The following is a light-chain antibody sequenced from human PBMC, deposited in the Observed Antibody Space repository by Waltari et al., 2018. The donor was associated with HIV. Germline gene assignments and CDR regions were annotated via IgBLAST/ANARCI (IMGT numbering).Light chain of an antibody. CDR1: SSDVGGYDS. Sequence: QSALTQPRSVSGSPGHSGTISCTGTSSDVGGYDSVSWYLQHPGKVPKLIIYEVIKRPSGVPDRFSGSKSGNTASLTISGLQTEDEADYFCCSYAGTYTYVLFGGGTKLTVL. J-gene: IGLJ3*02. CDR3: CSYAGTYTYVL. CDR2: EVI. V-gene: IGLV2-11*01.